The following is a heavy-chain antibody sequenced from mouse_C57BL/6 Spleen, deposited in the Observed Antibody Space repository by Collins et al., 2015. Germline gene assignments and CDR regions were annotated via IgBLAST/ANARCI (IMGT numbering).Heavy chain of an antibody. CDR1: GYTFTSYW. J-gene: IGHJ3*01. Sequence: QVQLQQPGAELVKPGASVKLSCKASGYTFTSYWMHWVKQRPGQGLEWIGEINPSNGRTNYNEKFKSKATLTVDKSSSTAYMQLSSLTSEDSAVYYCARCDSIAYWGQGTLVTVSA. V-gene: IGHV1S81*02. CDR2: INPSNGRT. D-gene: IGHD2-4*01. CDR3: ARCDSIAY.